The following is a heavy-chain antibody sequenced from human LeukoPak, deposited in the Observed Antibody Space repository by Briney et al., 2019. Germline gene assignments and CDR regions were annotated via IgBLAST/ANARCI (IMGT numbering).Heavy chain of an antibody. CDR1: GFTVSSNY. Sequence: GGSLRLSCAASGFTVSSNYMSWVRQAPGRGLEWVSVIYSGGSTYYADSVKGRFTISRDNSKNTLYLQVSSLRAEDTAVYYCVKDLGYGDGLWASPFDYWGQGTLVTVPS. D-gene: IGHD4-17*01. J-gene: IGHJ4*02. CDR2: IYSGGST. CDR3: VKDLGYGDGLWASPFDY. V-gene: IGHV3-66*01.